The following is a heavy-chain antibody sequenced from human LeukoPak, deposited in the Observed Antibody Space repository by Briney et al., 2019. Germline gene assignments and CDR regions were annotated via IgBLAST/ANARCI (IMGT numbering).Heavy chain of an antibody. D-gene: IGHD3-22*01. CDR1: GCSFSGYY. J-gene: IGHJ4*02. CDR3: AIKHSSGYSSYDG. V-gene: IGHV4-34*01. Sequence: SETLTLTCAVYGCSFSGYYWSWIRQPPGKGLEWIGEINHSGSTNYNPSLKSRVTISVDTCKNQFSLKLSSGTAADTAGYYCAIKHSSGYSSYDGWGQGTLVTVSS. CDR2: INHSGST.